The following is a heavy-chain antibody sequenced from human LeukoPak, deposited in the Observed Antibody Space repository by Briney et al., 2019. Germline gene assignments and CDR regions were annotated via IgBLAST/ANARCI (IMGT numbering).Heavy chain of an antibody. D-gene: IGHD7-27*01. Sequence: SSETLSLTCTVSGGSINSSNYYWGWIRQPPGKGLEGIGTMSYSGRANYNPSLKSRVTISADTSKNQFSLKLNSVTAADTAVYYCARSPNWGARGYYYYYMDVWGKGTTVTVSS. V-gene: IGHV4-39*01. CDR2: MSYSGRA. CDR3: ARSPNWGARGYYYYYMDV. J-gene: IGHJ6*03. CDR1: GGSINSSNYY.